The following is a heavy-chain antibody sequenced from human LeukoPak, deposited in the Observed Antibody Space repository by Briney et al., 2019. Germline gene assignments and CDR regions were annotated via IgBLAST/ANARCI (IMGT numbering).Heavy chain of an antibody. CDR3: ATDCSSTSCYILTDAFDI. CDR2: IIPIFGTA. J-gene: IGHJ3*02. CDR1: GGTFSSYA. D-gene: IGHD2-2*02. Sequence: SVKVSCKASGGTFSSYAISWVRQAPGQGLEWMGGIIPIFGTANYAQKFQGRVTLTADESTSTAYMELSSLRSEDTAVYYCATDCSSTSCYILTDAFDIWGQGTMVTVSS. V-gene: IGHV1-69*13.